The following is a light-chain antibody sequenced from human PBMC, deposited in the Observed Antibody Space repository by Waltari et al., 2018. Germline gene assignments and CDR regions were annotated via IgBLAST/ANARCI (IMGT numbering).Light chain of an antibody. CDR1: SGHSSNV. V-gene: IGLV4-69*01. CDR2: VNSDGSH. J-gene: IGLJ3*02. CDR3: QTGGHGTWV. Sequence: QLVVTQSPSASASLVASVKLTCTLSSGHSSNVIAWLQQHPERGPRYLMKVNSDGSHSKGDEIPDRFSGSSSGAERYLTISNLQSEDEADYYCQTGGHGTWVFGGGTKLTVL.